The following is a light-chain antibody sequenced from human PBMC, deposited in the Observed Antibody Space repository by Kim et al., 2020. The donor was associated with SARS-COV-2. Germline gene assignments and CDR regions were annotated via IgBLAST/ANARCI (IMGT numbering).Light chain of an antibody. CDR2: QDS. CDR1: KLGDKY. Sequence: SSELTQPPSVSVFPGQTASITCSGDKLGDKYACWYQQKPGQSPVLVIYQDSKRPSGIPERFSGSNSGNTATLTISGTQAMDEADYYCQAWDSSTAVFGGGTQLTVL. CDR3: QAWDSSTAV. V-gene: IGLV3-1*01. J-gene: IGLJ2*01.